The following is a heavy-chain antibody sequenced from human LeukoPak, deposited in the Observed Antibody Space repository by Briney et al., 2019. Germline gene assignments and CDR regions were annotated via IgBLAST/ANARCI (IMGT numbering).Heavy chain of an antibody. Sequence: GASVKVSCKASGYTFTSYGISWVRQAPGQGLEWMGWVSPSHTTRVYAPEFQGRVTMTADTNTNTVSMELRSLRFDDMAVYFCARDYILPLETDNGDGFAIWGQGTVVTVS. J-gene: IGHJ3*02. V-gene: IGHV1-18*03. CDR3: ARDYILPLETDNGDGFAI. CDR1: GYTFTSYG. D-gene: IGHD3-3*02. CDR2: VSPSHTTR.